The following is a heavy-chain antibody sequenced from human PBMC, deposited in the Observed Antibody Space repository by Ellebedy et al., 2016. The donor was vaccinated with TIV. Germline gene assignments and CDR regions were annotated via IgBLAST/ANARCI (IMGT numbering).Heavy chain of an antibody. Sequence: PGGSLRLSCVASGFTVSSNYMTWVRQAPGKGLEWVSFIYGDGSTYYADSVKGRFIISRDISKNTLYLQMNSLRVEDAAVYYCARDPLVATPQGTYYYYGLDVWGHGTTVTVSS. CDR2: IYGDGST. D-gene: IGHD2-15*01. J-gene: IGHJ6*02. CDR1: GFTVSSNY. V-gene: IGHV3-66*01. CDR3: ARDPLVATPQGTYYYYGLDV.